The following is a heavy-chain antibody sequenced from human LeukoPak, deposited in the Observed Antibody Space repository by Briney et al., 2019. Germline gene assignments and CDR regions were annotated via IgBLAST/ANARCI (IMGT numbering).Heavy chain of an antibody. CDR2: IRKKTNSYTT. CDR1: GFTFSDHY. D-gene: IGHD2-21*02. CDR3: SRGFCSGVACYSGDP. V-gene: IGHV3-72*01. Sequence: GGSLRLSCAASGFTFSDHYMDWARQAPGKGVEWVGRIRKKTNSYTTEYGASVKGRFIISRDDSENSLYLQMNSLMTQQTAVYYCSRGFCSGVACYSGDPWGQGTLVTVSS. J-gene: IGHJ5*02.